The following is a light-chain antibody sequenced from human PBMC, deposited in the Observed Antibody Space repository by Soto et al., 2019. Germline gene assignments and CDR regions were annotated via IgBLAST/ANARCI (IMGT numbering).Light chain of an antibody. V-gene: IGLV2-8*01. J-gene: IGLJ1*01. CDR2: EVT. Sequence: HSVLTRPPSASGFPGQSVTISCTGTGSDVGGYNYVSWYQQHPGKVPKLMIYEVTKRPSGVPDRFSGSKSGNTASLTVSGLQAEDEAEYYCSSYVGSINCAVFGTGTKVTVL. CDR1: GSDVGGYNY. CDR3: SSYVGSINCAV.